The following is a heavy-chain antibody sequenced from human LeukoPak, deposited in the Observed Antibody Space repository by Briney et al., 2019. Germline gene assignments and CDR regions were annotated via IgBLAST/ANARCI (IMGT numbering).Heavy chain of an antibody. Sequence: PSETLSLTCAVYGGSFSGYYWSWIRQPPGKGLEWIGEINHSGSTNYNPSLKSRVTISVDTSKNQFSLKLSSVTAADTAVYYCARGASGYSDSLDWFDPWGQGTLVTVSS. J-gene: IGHJ5*02. V-gene: IGHV4-34*01. CDR3: ARGASGYSDSLDWFDP. CDR2: INHSGST. D-gene: IGHD5-12*01. CDR1: GGSFSGYY.